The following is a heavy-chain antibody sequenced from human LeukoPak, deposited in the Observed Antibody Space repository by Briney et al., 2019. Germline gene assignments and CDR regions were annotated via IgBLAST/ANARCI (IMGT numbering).Heavy chain of an antibody. D-gene: IGHD5-12*01. Sequence: SETLSLTCTVSGGSISSYYWSWIRQPPGKGLEWIGYIYYSGSTNYNPSLKSRVTISVDTSKNQFSLKLSSVTAADTAVYYCARVSSGYDYYYYYYYMDVWGKGTTVTVSS. J-gene: IGHJ6*03. CDR1: GGSISSYY. V-gene: IGHV4-59*01. CDR3: ARVSSGYDYYYYYYYMDV. CDR2: IYYSGST.